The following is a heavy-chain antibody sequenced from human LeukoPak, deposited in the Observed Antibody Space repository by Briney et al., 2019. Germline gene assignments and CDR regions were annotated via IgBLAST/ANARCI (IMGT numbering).Heavy chain of an antibody. D-gene: IGHD2-2*01. J-gene: IGHJ3*02. CDR3: ARVGARCCSSTSCSPDAFDI. CDR2: IYYSGST. V-gene: IGHV4-59*01. CDR1: GGSISSYY. Sequence: SETLSLTCTVSGGSISSYYWSWIRQPPGKGLEWIGNIYYSGSTNYNPSLKSRVTISVDTSKNQFSLKLSSVTAADTAVYYCARVGARCCSSTSCSPDAFDIWGQGTMVTVSS.